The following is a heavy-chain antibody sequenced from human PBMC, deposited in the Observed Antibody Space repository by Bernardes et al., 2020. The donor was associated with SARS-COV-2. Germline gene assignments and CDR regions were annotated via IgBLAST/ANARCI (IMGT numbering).Heavy chain of an antibody. CDR2: INQDGSEK. J-gene: IGHJ4*02. V-gene: IGHV3-7*01. D-gene: IGHD5-12*01. Sequence: GRPLRLFCAASGFTFSSYRMTWVRQAPGKGLEWVANINQDGSEKYYVDSVKGRFTISRDNAKNSLYLQMNSLRAEDTAVYYCARLRWLRGGYFDSWCQGTLVTVSS. CDR1: GFTFSSYR. CDR3: ARLRWLRGGYFDS.